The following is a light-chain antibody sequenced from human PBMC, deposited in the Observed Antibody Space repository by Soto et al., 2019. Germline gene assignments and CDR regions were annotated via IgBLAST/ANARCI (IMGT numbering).Light chain of an antibody. Sequence: AIRMTQSPSSFSASTGDRVTITCRASQGISSYLAWYQQKPGKAPKLLIYAAATLKRGAPSRFSASGSGTDFTLTISRLQSEDFATYYRQHYLSYPYTFGQGTKLEI. CDR3: QHYLSYPYT. V-gene: IGKV1-8*01. CDR1: QGISSY. J-gene: IGKJ2*01. CDR2: AAA.